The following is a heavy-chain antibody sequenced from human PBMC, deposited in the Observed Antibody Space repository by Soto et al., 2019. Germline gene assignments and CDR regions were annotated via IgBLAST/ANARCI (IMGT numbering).Heavy chain of an antibody. CDR3: ASLIVGARRGYYYYGMDV. CDR2: IYYSGST. V-gene: IGHV4-59*04. J-gene: IGHJ6*02. D-gene: IGHD1-26*01. Sequence: LSLTCTVSSGSITGYYWSWIRQPPGKGLEWIGYIYYSGSTYYNPSLKSRVTISVDTSKNQFSLKLSSVTAADTAVYYCASLIVGARRGYYYYGMDVWGQGTTVTVSS. CDR1: SGSITGYY.